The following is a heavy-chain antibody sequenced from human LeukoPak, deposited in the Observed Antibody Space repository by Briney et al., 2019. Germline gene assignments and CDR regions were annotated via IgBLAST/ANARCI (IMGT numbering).Heavy chain of an antibody. CDR3: ARCPYCSGGSCEAYYFDY. J-gene: IGHJ4*02. CDR1: GQSISSDYY. V-gene: IGHV4-38-2*02. D-gene: IGHD2-15*01. Sequence: PSETLSLTXTVSGQSISSDYYWAWIRQPPGKGLEWIGSIYQSGSAYYNPSLKSRVAISVDASNNQFSLKLSSATAADTAVYYCARCPYCSGGSCEAYYFDYWGQGTLVTVSS. CDR2: IYQSGSA.